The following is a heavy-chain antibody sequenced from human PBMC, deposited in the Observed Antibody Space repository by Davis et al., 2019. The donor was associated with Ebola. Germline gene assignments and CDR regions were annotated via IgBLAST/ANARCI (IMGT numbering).Heavy chain of an antibody. V-gene: IGHV3-7*03. CDR2: IKQDGSER. D-gene: IGHD6-25*01. J-gene: IGHJ6*02. Sequence: GGSLRLSCAASGFTFSTYWMSWVRQAPGEGLEWVANIKQDGSERYYVDSVKGRFTISRDNAKNSLYLQMNSLRAEDTAVYYCARDAASSSLHPPGAGRQYYYGMDVWGQGTTVTVSS. CDR3: ARDAASSSLHPPGAGRQYYYGMDV. CDR1: GFTFSTYW.